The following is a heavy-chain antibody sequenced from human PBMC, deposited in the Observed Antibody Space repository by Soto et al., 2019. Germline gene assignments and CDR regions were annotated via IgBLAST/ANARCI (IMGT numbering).Heavy chain of an antibody. J-gene: IGHJ4*02. CDR2: IYYSGST. D-gene: IGHD6-13*01. CDR1: GGSISSYY. CDR3: AGGVDEQQLVDYYFDY. Sequence: PSETLSLTCTVSGGSISSYYWSWIRQPPGKGLEWIGYIYYSGSTNYNPSLKSRVTISVDTSKNQFSLKLSSVAAADTAVYYCAGGVDEQQLVDYYFDYWGQGTLVTVSS. V-gene: IGHV4-59*01.